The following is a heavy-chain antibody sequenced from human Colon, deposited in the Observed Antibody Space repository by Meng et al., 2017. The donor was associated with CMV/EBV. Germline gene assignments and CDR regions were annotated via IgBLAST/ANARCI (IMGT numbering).Heavy chain of an antibody. J-gene: IGHJ6*02. CDR1: GFTFSSYS. V-gene: IGHV3-20*04. Sequence: GESLKISCAASGFTFSSYSMNWVRQTPTKGLEWVSNINWNGGNPGYGDSVKGRFTISRDNANNCLYLEMNNLRAEDTAVYYCTRGYKGYCTSTSCLAHGMDVWGQGTTVTVSS. CDR2: INWNGGNP. D-gene: IGHD2-2*01. CDR3: TRGYKGYCTSTSCLAHGMDV.